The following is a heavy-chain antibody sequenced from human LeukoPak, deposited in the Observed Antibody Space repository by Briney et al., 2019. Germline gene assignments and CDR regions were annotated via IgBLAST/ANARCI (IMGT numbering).Heavy chain of an antibody. Sequence: SETLSLTCTVSGGSISSFYWSWIRQSPGKGLEWIGQIHYSGSTNYNPSLTSRVTMSVDTSKNQFSLKLTSVTAADTAVYYCARLDSSGYYYFDYWGQGTLVTVSS. J-gene: IGHJ4*02. CDR1: GGSISSFY. V-gene: IGHV4-59*08. CDR2: IHYSGST. D-gene: IGHD6-19*01. CDR3: ARLDSSGYYYFDY.